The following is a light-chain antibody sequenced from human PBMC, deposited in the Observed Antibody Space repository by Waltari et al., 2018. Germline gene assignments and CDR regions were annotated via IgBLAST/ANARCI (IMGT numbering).Light chain of an antibody. Sequence: EIVLTQSPDPLSLSPGERATLSCRASQSVTNYLAWYQQKPGQAPRVLIYSASNRATGVPARFSGSGSGTDFTLTISSPEPEDFAVYYCQQRSNWPRTFGQGTKVEVK. J-gene: IGKJ1*01. CDR1: QSVTNY. CDR2: SAS. CDR3: QQRSNWPRT. V-gene: IGKV3-11*01.